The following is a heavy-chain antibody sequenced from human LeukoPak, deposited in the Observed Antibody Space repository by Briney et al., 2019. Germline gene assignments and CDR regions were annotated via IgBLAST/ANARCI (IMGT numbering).Heavy chain of an antibody. D-gene: IGHD5-18*01. CDR1: GFTFSSYG. CDR3: ARDPDDAHTYDPASDAFDI. J-gene: IGHJ3*02. V-gene: IGHV3-30*03. CDR2: ISYDGSNK. Sequence: SGGSLRLSCAASGFTFSSYGMHWVRQAPGKGLEWVAVISYDGSNKYYADSVKGRFTISRDNSKNTLYLQMNSLRAEDTAVYYCARDPDDAHTYDPASDAFDIWGQGTMVTVSS.